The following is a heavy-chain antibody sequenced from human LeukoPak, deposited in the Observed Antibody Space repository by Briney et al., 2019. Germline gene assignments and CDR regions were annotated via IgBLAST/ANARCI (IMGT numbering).Heavy chain of an antibody. V-gene: IGHV2-70*11. CDR3: ARIPNFYDNKGYFDY. J-gene: IGHJ4*02. D-gene: IGHD3-22*01. Sequence: SGPTLVNPTQTLTLTCTFSGFSLTLSGMCVSWIRQPPGKALEWLARIDWDDDKYYSTSLKTRLTISKDTSKNQVVLTVTNMDPVDTATYYCARIPNFYDNKGYFDYWGQGILVTVPS. CDR2: IDWDDDK. CDR1: GFSLTLSGMC.